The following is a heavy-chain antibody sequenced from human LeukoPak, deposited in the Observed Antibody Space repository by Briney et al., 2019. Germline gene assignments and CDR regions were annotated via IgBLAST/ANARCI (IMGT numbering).Heavy chain of an antibody. D-gene: IGHD3-3*01. CDR3: ARDFWSGNKPLYYMDV. V-gene: IGHV1-46*01. CDR2: INPSGGST. Sequence: ASVKVSCKTSGYTFTGYYVHWVRQAPGQGLEWMGIINPSGGSTSYAQKFQGRVTMTRDTSTSTVYMELSSLRSEDTAVYYCARDFWSGNKPLYYMDVWGKGTTVTVSS. CDR1: GYTFTGYY. J-gene: IGHJ6*03.